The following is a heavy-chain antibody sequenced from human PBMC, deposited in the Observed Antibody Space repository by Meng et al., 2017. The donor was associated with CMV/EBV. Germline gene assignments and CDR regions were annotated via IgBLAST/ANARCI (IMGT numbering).Heavy chain of an antibody. CDR2: IRYDGSNK. D-gene: IGHD2-2*02. CDR1: GFTFSSYG. J-gene: IGHJ4*02. Sequence: GESLKISCAASGFTFSSYGMHWVRQAPGKGLEWVAFIRYDGSNKYYADSVKGRFTISRDNSKNTLYLQMNSLRAEDTAVYYCAKGVLAAIRAKLELKPFDYWGQGTLVTVSS. V-gene: IGHV3-30*02. CDR3: AKGVLAAIRAKLELKPFDY.